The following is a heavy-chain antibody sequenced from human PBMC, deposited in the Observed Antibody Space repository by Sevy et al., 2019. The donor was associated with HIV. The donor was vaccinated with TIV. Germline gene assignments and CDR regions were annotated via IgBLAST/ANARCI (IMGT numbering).Heavy chain of an antibody. CDR2: ISGSGDST. CDR1: GFTFSSSA. V-gene: IGHV3-23*01. D-gene: IGHD4-17*01. Sequence: GGSLRLSCVASGFTFSSSAMSWVRQAPGKGLEWVSTISGSGDSTYFAASVKGRFTISRDNSKNTLYLQMDSLRAEGTAVYYCAKGPDYGDYVGWIDPWGQGTLVTVSS. CDR3: AKGPDYGDYVGWIDP. J-gene: IGHJ5*02.